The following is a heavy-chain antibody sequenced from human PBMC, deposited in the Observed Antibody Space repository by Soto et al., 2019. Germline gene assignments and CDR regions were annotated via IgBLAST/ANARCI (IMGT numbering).Heavy chain of an antibody. CDR1: GGTFSSHA. Sequence: SVKVSCKASGGTFSSHAISWVRQAPGQGLEWMGGTIPFFKATNYAQKFRGRVTITADDATSTAYMDLYSLRSEDTAVYYCARDVPLNYYDGTYSYYAMDVWGQGTTVTVSS. CDR2: TIPFFKAT. D-gene: IGHD3-16*01. J-gene: IGHJ6*02. CDR3: ARDVPLNYYDGTYSYYAMDV. V-gene: IGHV1-69*13.